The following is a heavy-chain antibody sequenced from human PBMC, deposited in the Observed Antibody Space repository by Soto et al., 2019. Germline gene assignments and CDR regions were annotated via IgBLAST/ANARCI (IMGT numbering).Heavy chain of an antibody. D-gene: IGHD6-13*01. CDR2: ISAYNGNT. V-gene: IGHV1-18*01. J-gene: IGHJ6*02. CDR1: GYTFTSYG. Sequence: ASVNVSCKASGYTFTSYGISWVRQAPGQGLEWMGWISAYNGNTNYAQKLQGRVTMTTDTSTSTAYMELRSLRSDDTAVYYCAMAGRAGAGTTPLGMDVWGQGATVTVSS. CDR3: AMAGRAGAGTTPLGMDV.